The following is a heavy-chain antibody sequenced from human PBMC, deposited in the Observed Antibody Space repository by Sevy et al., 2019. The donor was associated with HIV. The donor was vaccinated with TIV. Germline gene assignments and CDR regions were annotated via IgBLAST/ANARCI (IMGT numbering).Heavy chain of an antibody. CDR2: FDPEDGER. CDR1: GYTLTKLS. J-gene: IGHJ4*02. Sequence: ASVKVSCKVSGYTLTKLSMHWVRQAPGKRLEWMGSFDPEDGERMYAQKFQGRVTLTEDTSADTAYMELSSLRSEDTAVYYCAATKHYYDNSGSPFDYWGQGTLVTVSS. V-gene: IGHV1-24*01. CDR3: AATKHYYDNSGSPFDY. D-gene: IGHD3-22*01.